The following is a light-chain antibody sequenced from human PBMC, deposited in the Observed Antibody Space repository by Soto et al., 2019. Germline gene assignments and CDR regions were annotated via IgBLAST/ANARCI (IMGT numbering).Light chain of an antibody. Sequence: QSALTKPPSVSGSPGQSVTISCTGTSSDVITYNSVSWYQQYPGTVPKLIIYEVSNRPSGVPDRFSGSKSGNTASLTISGLQAEDEADYYCSSYTSSNTYVFGTGTKLTVL. V-gene: IGLV2-18*02. J-gene: IGLJ1*01. CDR2: EVS. CDR3: SSYTSSNTYV. CDR1: SSDVITYNS.